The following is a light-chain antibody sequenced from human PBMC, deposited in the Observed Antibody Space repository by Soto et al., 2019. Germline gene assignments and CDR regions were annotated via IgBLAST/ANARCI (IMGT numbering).Light chain of an antibody. CDR3: QQYHTWPIT. V-gene: IGKV3-15*01. CDR1: QGVSRK. CDR2: GAS. Sequence: DIVMTQSPATLSVAPGERVTFSCRASQGVSRKLAWYQHKPGQAPRLLISGASTGATGIPARFSGSGSGTEFTLTISSLQSEDCAFYYCQQYHTWPITFGGGTKV. J-gene: IGKJ4*01.